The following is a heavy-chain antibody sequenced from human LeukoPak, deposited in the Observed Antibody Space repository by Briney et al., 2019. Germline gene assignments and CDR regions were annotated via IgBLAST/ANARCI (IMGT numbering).Heavy chain of an antibody. V-gene: IGHV1-2*02. Sequence: GASVKVSCKASGYSFTDGYMHWVRQAPGQGPEWTGWIHPNSGGTNYAQKFQGRVALTRDTSIRTAYMELTSLRSDDTAVYFCARGDRVWHFWGQGTLVTVSS. J-gene: IGHJ4*02. CDR2: IHPNSGGT. CDR1: GYSFTDGY. CDR3: ARGDRVWHF.